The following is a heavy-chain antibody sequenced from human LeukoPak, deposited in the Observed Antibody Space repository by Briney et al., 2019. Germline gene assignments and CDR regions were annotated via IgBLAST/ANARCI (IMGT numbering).Heavy chain of an antibody. CDR2: ISYDGSNK. Sequence: GGSLRLSCAASGFTFSSYAMHWVRQAPGKGLEWVAVISYDGSNKYYADPVKGRFTISRDNSKNTLYLQMNSLRAEDTAVYYCARDFYGLPGDYWGQGTLVTVSS. V-gene: IGHV3-30*04. J-gene: IGHJ4*02. D-gene: IGHD3-16*01. CDR3: ARDFYGLPGDY. CDR1: GFTFSSYA.